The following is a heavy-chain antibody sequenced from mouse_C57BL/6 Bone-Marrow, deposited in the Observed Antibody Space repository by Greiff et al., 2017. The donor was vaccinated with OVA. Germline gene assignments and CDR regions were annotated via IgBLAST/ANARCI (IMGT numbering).Heavy chain of an antibody. V-gene: IGHV1-61*01. D-gene: IGHD1-1*02. CDR2: IYPSDSET. J-gene: IGHJ2*01. CDR3: ARSPYGDYFDY. CDR1: GYTFTSYW. Sequence: QVQLQQPGAELVRPGSSVKLSCKASGYTFTSYWMDWVKQRPGQGLEWIGNIYPSDSETHYNQKFKDKAPLTVDKSSSTAYMQLSSLTSEDSAVYYCARSPYGDYFDYWGQGTTLTVSS.